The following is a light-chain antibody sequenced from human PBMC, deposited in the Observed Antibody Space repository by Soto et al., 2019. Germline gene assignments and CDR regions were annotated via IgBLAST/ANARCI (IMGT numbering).Light chain of an antibody. CDR1: SSNIGSTT. J-gene: IGLJ3*02. CDR3: ASWDDSLNVVM. CDR2: GNN. V-gene: IGLV1-44*01. Sequence: QSVLTQAPSASGTPGQRVTISCSGSSSNIGSTTVNWYRQLPGTAPKLLIYGNNQRPSGVPDRFSGSKSGTSASLAISGLQSEDEAHYYCASWDDSLNVVMFGGGTKLTVL.